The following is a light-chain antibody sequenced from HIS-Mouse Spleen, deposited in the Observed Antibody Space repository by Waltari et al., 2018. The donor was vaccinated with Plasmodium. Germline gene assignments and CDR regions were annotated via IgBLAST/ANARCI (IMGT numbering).Light chain of an antibody. V-gene: IGLV2-8*01. J-gene: IGLJ3*02. CDR1: SSAVGGYHY. Sequence: QSALTQPPSASGSPGQSVTISPTGTSSAVGGYHYASWYQQPPGKAPKLMIYEVSKRPSGVPDRFSGSKSGNTASLTVSGLQAEDEADYYCSSYAGSNNWVFGGGTKLTVL. CDR2: EVS. CDR3: SSYAGSNNWV.